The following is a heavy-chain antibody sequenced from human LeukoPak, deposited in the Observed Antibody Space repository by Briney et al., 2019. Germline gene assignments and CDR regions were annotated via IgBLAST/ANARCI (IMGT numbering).Heavy chain of an antibody. CDR3: ARASSLYSYGPW. J-gene: IGHJ4*02. D-gene: IGHD5-18*01. CDR1: GFTFSSYS. V-gene: IGHV3-21*01. Sequence: GGSLRLSCAASGFTFSSYSMNWVRQAPGKGLEWVSSISSSSSYIYYADSVKGRFTISRDNAKNSLHLQMNSLRAEDTAVYYCARASSLYSYGPWWGQGTLVTVSS. CDR2: ISSSSSYI.